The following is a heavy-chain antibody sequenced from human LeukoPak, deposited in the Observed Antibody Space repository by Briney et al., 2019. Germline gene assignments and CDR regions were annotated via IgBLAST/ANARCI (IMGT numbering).Heavy chain of an antibody. CDR1: GYTFTGYY. D-gene: IGHD4-17*01. CDR3: ARVPHYGDYFDY. V-gene: IGHV1-2*02. CDR2: INPNSGGK. Sequence: GASVKVSCKASGYTFTGYYMHWVRQAPGQGLEWMGWINPNSGGKNYAQKFQGRVTMTRDTSISTAYMELSRLRSDDTAVYYCARVPHYGDYFDYWGQGTLVTVSS. J-gene: IGHJ4*02.